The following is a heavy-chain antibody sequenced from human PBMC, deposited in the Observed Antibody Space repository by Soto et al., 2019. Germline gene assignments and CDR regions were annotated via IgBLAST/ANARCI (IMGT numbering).Heavy chain of an antibody. Sequence: QVQLVESGGGVVQPGRSLRLSCAASGIIFNGFGMQWCRQAPGKGLEWVAVIRYDGSKIYYADSVKCRFTTTRDNSKNTLYLQMDSLRAEDTAVYDCARYGVGTTVFLGYLDYWGQGALVTVSS. CDR1: GIIFNGFG. J-gene: IGHJ4*02. V-gene: IGHV3-33*01. D-gene: IGHD4-17*01. CDR2: IRYDGSKI. CDR3: ARYGVGTTVFLGYLDY.